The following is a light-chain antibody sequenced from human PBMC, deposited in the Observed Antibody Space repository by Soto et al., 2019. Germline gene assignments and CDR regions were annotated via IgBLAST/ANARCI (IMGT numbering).Light chain of an antibody. Sequence: QAVVTQEPSLTVSPGGTVTLTCTSSTGAVTSDHYPNWFQQKPGQAPRSLIYSISNRHSWTPARFSGSLLGAKAALTLSGVQPEDEAEYYCLLYYGGVHVFGTWTKLTVL. V-gene: IGLV7-43*01. CDR2: SIS. J-gene: IGLJ1*01. CDR1: TGAVTSDHY. CDR3: LLYYGGVHV.